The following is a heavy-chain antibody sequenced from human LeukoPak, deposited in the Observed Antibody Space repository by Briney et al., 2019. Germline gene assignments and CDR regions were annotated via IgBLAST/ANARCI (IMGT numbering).Heavy chain of an antibody. CDR2: IRSKAYGGTT. Sequence: TGGSLRLSCTASGFTFGDYAMSWVRQAPGKRLEWVGFIRSKAYGGTTEYAASVKGRFTISRDDSKSIAYLQMNSLKTEDTAVYYCTRDLLDYWGQGTLVTVSS. CDR1: GFTFGDYA. J-gene: IGHJ4*02. CDR3: TRDLLDY. V-gene: IGHV3-49*04.